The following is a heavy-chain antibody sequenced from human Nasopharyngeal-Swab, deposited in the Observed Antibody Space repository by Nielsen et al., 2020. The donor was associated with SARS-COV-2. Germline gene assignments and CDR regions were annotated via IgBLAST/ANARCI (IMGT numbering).Heavy chain of an antibody. V-gene: IGHV4-39*07. CDR2: IYYSGST. D-gene: IGHD6-13*01. CDR1: GGSISSSSYY. Sequence: ESLKISCTVSGGSISSSSYYWGWIRQPPGKGLEWIGSIYYSGSTYYNPSLKSRVTISVDTSKNQFSLKLSSVTAADTAMYYCVGSSWYGDYYYYYGMDVWGQGTTVTVSS. J-gene: IGHJ6*02. CDR3: VGSSWYGDYYYYYGMDV.